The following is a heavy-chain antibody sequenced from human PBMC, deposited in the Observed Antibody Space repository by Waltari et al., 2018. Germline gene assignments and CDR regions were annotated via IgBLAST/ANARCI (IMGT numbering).Heavy chain of an antibody. CDR1: GYTFTSYG. J-gene: IGHJ4*02. CDR2: ISAYNGNT. CDR3: ARDSEGASVIESPSDY. Sequence: QGQLVQFGAEVKKPGASVKVSCKASGYTFTSYGIRGWRPAPGQGLEWMGWISAYNGNTNYAQKLQGRVTMTTDTSTSTAYMELRSLRSDDTAVYYCARDSEGASVIESPSDYWGQGTLVTVSS. D-gene: IGHD1-26*01. V-gene: IGHV1-18*01.